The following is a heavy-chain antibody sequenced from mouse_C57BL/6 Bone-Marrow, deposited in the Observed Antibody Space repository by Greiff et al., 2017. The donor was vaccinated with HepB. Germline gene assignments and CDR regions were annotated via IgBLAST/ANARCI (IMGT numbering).Heavy chain of an antibody. CDR3: ARRIYPP. CDR2: ISSGGSYT. Sequence: EVHLVESGGDLVKPGGSLKLSCAASGFTFSSYGMSWVRQTPDKRLEWVATISSGGSYTYYPDSVKGRFTISRDNAKNTLYLQMSSRKSEDTAMYYCARRIYPPWGQGTLVTVSA. D-gene: IGHD2-1*01. CDR1: GFTFSSYG. J-gene: IGHJ3*01. V-gene: IGHV5-6*01.